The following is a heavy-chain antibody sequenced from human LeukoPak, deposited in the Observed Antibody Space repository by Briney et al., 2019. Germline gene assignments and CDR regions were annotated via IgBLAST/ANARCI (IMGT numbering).Heavy chain of an antibody. CDR1: RFTFSSYS. J-gene: IGHJ6*04. V-gene: IGHV3-21*05. CDR2: IGSSSTYT. Sequence: PGGSLRLSCAASRFTFSSYSMNWVRQAPGKGLDWISYIGSSSTYTHYADSLKGRFTISRDNAKNSLYLQMNSLRAEDTAVYYCARDKECSGWYLTPYYYGMDVWGKGTTVTVSS. D-gene: IGHD6-13*01. CDR3: ARDKECSGWYLTPYYYGMDV.